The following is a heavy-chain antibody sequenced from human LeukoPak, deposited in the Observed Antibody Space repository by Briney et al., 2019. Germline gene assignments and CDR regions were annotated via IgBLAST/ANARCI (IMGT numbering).Heavy chain of an antibody. Sequence: SVKVSCKASGGTFSSYAISWVRQAPGQGLEWMGGIIPIFGTANYAQKFQGRVTITADESTSTAYMELSSLRSEDTAVYYCAAGLVYPYYYYYYGMDVWGQGTTVTVSS. V-gene: IGHV1-69*13. J-gene: IGHJ6*02. CDR3: AAGLVYPYYYYYYGMDV. CDR1: GGTFSSYA. CDR2: IIPIFGTA. D-gene: IGHD3-16*01.